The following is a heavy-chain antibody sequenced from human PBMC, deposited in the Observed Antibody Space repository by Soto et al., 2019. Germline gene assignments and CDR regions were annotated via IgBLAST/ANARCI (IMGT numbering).Heavy chain of an antibody. V-gene: IGHV6-1*01. J-gene: IGHJ4*02. CDR2: TYYRSKWYN. CDR3: ARESQSGWSYPMVDY. D-gene: IGHD6-19*01. CDR1: GDSVSINSAA. Sequence: SQTLSPTCAVSGDSVSINSAAWNVIRQCPSRGLEWLGRTYYRSKWYNDYAVSVKSRITINPDTSKNQFSLQLNSVTPEDTAVYYCARESQSGWSYPMVDYWGQGTLVTVSS.